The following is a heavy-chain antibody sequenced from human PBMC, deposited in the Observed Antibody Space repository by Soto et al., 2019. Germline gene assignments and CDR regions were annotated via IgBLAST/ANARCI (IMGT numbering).Heavy chain of an antibody. J-gene: IGHJ6*02. CDR1: GFTFSNAW. V-gene: IGHV3-15*07. D-gene: IGHD3-3*01. Sequence: EMQLVESGGGLVKPGGSLRLSCAASGFTFSNAWMNWVRQAPGKGLEWVGRIKSKTDGGTRDYAAPVKGRFTISRDDSKNTLYLQMSSLKTEDTAVYYCTTDRGYDFWTPYGMGVWGQGTTVTVSS. CDR3: TTDRGYDFWTPYGMGV. CDR2: IKSKTDGGTR.